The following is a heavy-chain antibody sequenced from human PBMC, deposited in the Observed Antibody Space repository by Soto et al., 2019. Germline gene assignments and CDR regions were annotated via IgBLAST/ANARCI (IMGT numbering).Heavy chain of an antibody. CDR3: ARGVVRGVSNNWFDP. J-gene: IGHJ5*02. CDR1: GGSISSYY. D-gene: IGHD3-10*01. Sequence: SETLSLTCTVSGGSISSYYWSWIRQPPGKGLEWIGYIYYSGSTNYNPSLKSRVTISVDTSKNQFSLKLSSVTAADTAVYYCARGVVRGVSNNWFDPWGQGTLVTVS. V-gene: IGHV4-59*01. CDR2: IYYSGST.